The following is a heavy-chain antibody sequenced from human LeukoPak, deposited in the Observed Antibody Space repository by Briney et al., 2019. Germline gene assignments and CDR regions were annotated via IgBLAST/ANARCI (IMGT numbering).Heavy chain of an antibody. J-gene: IGHJ3*02. CDR3: ARVVPVDMIVVDFDAFDI. V-gene: IGHV4-31*03. Sequence: KPSQTLSLTCTVSGGSISSGGYYWSWIRQHPGKGLEWIGYIYYSGSTYYNPSLKSRVTISVDTSKNQFSLKLSSVTAADTAVYYCARVVPVDMIVVDFDAFDIWGQGTMVTVSS. CDR1: GGSISSGGYY. CDR2: IYYSGST. D-gene: IGHD3-22*01.